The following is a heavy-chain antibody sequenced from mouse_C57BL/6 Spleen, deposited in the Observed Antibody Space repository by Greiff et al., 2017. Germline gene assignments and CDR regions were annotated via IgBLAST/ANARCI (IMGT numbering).Heavy chain of an antibody. D-gene: IGHD2-4*01. CDR3: TRDDYDVGGFAY. J-gene: IGHJ3*01. CDR1: GFTFSSYA. Sequence: EVKLVESGEGLVKPGGSLKLSCAASGFTFSSYAMSWVRQTPEKRLEWVAYISSGGDYIYYADTVKGRFTISRDNARNTLYLQMSSLKSEDTAMYYCTRDDYDVGGFAYWGQGTLVTVSA. CDR2: ISSGGDYI. V-gene: IGHV5-9-1*02.